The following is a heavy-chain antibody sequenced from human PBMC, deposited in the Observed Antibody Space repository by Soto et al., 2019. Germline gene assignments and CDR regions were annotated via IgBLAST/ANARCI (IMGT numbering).Heavy chain of an antibody. CDR3: ARRKGDYYDSSGYHYYFDY. CDR2: INPNSGGT. CDR1: GYTFTGYY. D-gene: IGHD3-22*01. J-gene: IGHJ4*02. Sequence: QVQLVQSGAEVKKPGASVKVSCKASGYTFTGYYMHWVRQAPGQGLEWMGWINPNSGGTKSAPKFQGRVTMTRDTSISTAYMELSRLRSDDTAVYYCARRKGDYYDSSGYHYYFDYWGQGTLVTVSS. V-gene: IGHV1-2*02.